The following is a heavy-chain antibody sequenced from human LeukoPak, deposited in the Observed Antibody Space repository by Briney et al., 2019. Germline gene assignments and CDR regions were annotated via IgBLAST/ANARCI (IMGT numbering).Heavy chain of an antibody. V-gene: IGHV3-53*01. J-gene: IGHJ4*02. D-gene: IGHD3-22*01. Sequence: PGGSLRLSXAASGFTVSSNYMSWVRQAPGKGLEWVSVISSGGNTYYADSVKGRFTISRDNSKNTVFLQMNSLRAEDTAVYYCAREVRGYYFDYWGQGTLVTVSS. CDR3: AREVRGYYFDY. CDR1: GFTVSSNY. CDR2: ISSGGNT.